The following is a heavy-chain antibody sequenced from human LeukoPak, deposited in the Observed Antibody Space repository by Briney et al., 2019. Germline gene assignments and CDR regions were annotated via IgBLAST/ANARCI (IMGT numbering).Heavy chain of an antibody. CDR2: ISAYNGNT. CDR1: GYTFTSYG. V-gene: IGHV1-18*01. J-gene: IGHJ4*02. CDR3: ARLPYCGGDCYSYYFDY. D-gene: IGHD2-21*02. Sequence: ASVKVSCKASGYTFTSYGISWVRQAPGQGLEWMGWISAYNGNTNYAQKLQGRVTMTTDTSTSTAYMELRSLRSDDTAVYYCARLPYCGGDCYSYYFDYWGQGALVTVSS.